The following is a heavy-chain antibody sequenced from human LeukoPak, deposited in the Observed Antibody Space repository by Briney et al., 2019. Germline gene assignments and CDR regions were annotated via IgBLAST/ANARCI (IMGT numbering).Heavy chain of an antibody. CDR1: GYSFTSYW. CDR2: IYPGDSDT. Sequence: GESLKISCKGSGYSFTSYWIIWVRQMPGKGLEWMGIIYPGDSDTRYSPSFQGQVTISADKSISAAYLQWSSLKASDTAMYYCARHERSTTGSLLYDNWGQGTLVTVSS. J-gene: IGHJ4*02. V-gene: IGHV5-51*01. D-gene: IGHD1-1*01. CDR3: ARHERSTTGSLLYDN.